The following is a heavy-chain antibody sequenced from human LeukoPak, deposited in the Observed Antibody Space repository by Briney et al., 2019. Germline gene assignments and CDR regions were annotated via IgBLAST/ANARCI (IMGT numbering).Heavy chain of an antibody. Sequence: PSETLSLICAVYGGSFSGYYWSWIRQPPGKGLEWIGEINHDGSTNYNPSLKSRVTISVETSKNQFSLKLSSVTAADTAVYYCARLTQRYDSSGYYYNYYYYMDVWGKGTTVTLSS. CDR1: GGSFSGYY. CDR2: INHDGST. J-gene: IGHJ6*03. CDR3: ARLTQRYDSSGYYYNYYYYMDV. D-gene: IGHD3-22*01. V-gene: IGHV4-34*01.